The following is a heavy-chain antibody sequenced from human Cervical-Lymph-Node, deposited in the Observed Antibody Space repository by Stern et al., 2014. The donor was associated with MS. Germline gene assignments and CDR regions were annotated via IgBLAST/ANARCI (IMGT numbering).Heavy chain of an antibody. CDR2: ISYDGSYK. J-gene: IGHJ1*01. CDR1: GFTFSSFA. D-gene: IGHD3-22*01. V-gene: IGHV3-30*04. Sequence: QVQLVESGGGVVQPGRSLRLSCAASGFTFSSFAIPWVRQAPGKGLELVALISYDGSYKYYADSVKGRFTISRDNSKNTLYLQMNSLRAEDTAVYYCARDPITMKVVVKTPYFQRWGQGTLVTVSS. CDR3: ARDPITMKVVVKTPYFQR.